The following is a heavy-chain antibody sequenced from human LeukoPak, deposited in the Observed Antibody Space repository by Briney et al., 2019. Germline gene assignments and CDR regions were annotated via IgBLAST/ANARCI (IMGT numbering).Heavy chain of an antibody. CDR1: GFTFSSYW. CDR3: ARDLGYYDYVWGSYRTADHAFDI. J-gene: IGHJ3*02. Sequence: PGGSLRLSCAASGFTFSSYWMSWVRQAPGKGLEWVANIKQDGSEKYYVDSVKGRFAISSDNAKNSLYLQMNSLRAEDTAVYYCARDLGYYDYVWGSYRTADHAFDIWGQGTMVTVSS. D-gene: IGHD3-16*02. CDR2: IKQDGSEK. V-gene: IGHV3-7*01.